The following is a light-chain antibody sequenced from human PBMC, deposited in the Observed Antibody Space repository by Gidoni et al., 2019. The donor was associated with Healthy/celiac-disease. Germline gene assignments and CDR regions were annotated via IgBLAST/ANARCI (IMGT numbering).Light chain of an antibody. Sequence: SNNKNYLAWYQQKPGQPPKLLIYWASTRESGVPDRFSGSGSGTDFTLTISSLQAEDVAVYYCQQYYSTPFTFGPGTKVDIK. J-gene: IGKJ3*01. CDR1: SNNKNY. V-gene: IGKV4-1*01. CDR2: WAS. CDR3: QQYYSTPFT.